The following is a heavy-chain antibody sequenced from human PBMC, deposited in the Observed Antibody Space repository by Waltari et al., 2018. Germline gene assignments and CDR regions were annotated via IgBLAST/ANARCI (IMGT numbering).Heavy chain of an antibody. CDR2: VIQSGGST. CDR1: GFTFDNYD. J-gene: IGHJ4*02. D-gene: IGHD2-2*01. V-gene: IGHV3-23*01. CDR3: TRDWDYQDRNREY. Sequence: EVQLLESGGGLVQPGGSLRLSGTGPGFTFDNYDMIWVRQPPVKGLEWVSVIQSGGSTYYSDSVRGRFTVSRESLRSTMFLQMDGLTLADTAVYYCTRDWDYQDRNREYWGQGTLVTVSS.